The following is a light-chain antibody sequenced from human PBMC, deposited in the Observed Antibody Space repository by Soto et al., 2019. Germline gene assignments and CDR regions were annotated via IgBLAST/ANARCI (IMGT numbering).Light chain of an antibody. J-gene: IGKJ2*01. CDR3: QQYNSFSRVI. CDR1: QNINNW. Sequence: DMQMTQSPHTLSASGGDRVTITCRASQNINNWLAWYQQKPGKAPGLLISDASNLESGVPSRFSASGSGTEFTLTISSLQPDDFATYYCQQYNSFSRVIFGQGTRLDLK. CDR2: DAS. V-gene: IGKV1-5*01.